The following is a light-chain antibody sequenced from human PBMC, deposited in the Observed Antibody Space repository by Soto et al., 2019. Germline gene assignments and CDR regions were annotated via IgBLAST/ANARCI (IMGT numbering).Light chain of an antibody. CDR3: GSWDSSLSANV. Sequence: QSVPTQPPSVSAAPGQKVTISCSGSSTNIGGNSVSWYQQLPGTASRLLMYDDDKRPSGIPDRFSGSKSGTSAPLGITGFQTGDEADYYCGSWDSSLSANVFATGTKVIVL. V-gene: IGLV1-51*01. CDR1: STNIGGNS. J-gene: IGLJ1*01. CDR2: DDD.